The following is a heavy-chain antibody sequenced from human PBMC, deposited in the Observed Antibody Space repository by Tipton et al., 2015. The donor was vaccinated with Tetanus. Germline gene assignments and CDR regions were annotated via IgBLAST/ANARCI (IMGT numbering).Heavy chain of an antibody. Sequence: SLRLSCAASGFNYTSYAMTWVRQAPGKGLEWVSSISGSGTSTYSADSVKGRFTISRDNSKNTLYLQMSSLRSEDTAVYYCARIVVPAAIGEDYWGQGTLVTVSS. D-gene: IGHD2-2*01. V-gene: IGHV3-23*01. CDR3: ARIVVPAAIGEDY. J-gene: IGHJ4*02. CDR2: ISGSGTST. CDR1: GFNYTSYA.